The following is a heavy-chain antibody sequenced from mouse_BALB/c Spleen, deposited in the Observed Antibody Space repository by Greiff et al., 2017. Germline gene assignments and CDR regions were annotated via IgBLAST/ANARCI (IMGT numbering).Heavy chain of an antibody. D-gene: IGHD2-4*01. CDR3: VRDSDYDSAWFAY. J-gene: IGHJ3*01. Sequence: VHLVESGPGLVAPSQSLSITCTVSGFSLTSYDISWIRQPPGKGLEWLGVIWTGGGTNYNSAFMSRLSISKDNSKSQVFLKMNSLQTDDTAIYYCVRDSDYDSAWFAYWGQGTLVTVSA. CDR2: IWTGGGT. CDR1: GFSLTSYD. V-gene: IGHV2-9-2*01.